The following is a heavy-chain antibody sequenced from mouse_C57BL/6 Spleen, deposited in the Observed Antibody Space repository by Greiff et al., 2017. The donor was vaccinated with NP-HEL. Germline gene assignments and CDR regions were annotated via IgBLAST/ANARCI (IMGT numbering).Heavy chain of an antibody. CDR3: ARGTYLGPLDY. D-gene: IGHD4-1*01. J-gene: IGHJ2*01. CDR2: IDPSDSYT. Sequence: QVQLQQPGAELVKPGASVKLSCKASGYTFTSYWMQWVKQRPGQGLEWIGEIDPSDSYTNYNQKFKGKATLTVDTSSSTAYMQLSSLTSEDSAVYYCARGTYLGPLDYWGKGTTLTVSS. V-gene: IGHV1-50*01. CDR1: GYTFTSYW.